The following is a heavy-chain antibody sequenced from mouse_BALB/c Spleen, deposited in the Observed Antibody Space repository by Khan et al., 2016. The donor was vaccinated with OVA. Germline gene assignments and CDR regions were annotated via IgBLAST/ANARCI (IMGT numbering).Heavy chain of an antibody. Sequence: QVQLKQSGAELARPGASVKMSCKASGYTFTTYTIHWVKQRPGQGLEWIGYIIPTNDYTNYNQKFKERATLTADTSSSTAYMQLSSLTSEDSALYYCAREGSYYRSDGWFAYWGQGTLVTVSA. J-gene: IGHJ3*01. V-gene: IGHV1-4*01. D-gene: IGHD2-14*01. CDR3: AREGSYYRSDGWFAY. CDR2: IIPTNDYT. CDR1: GYTFTTYT.